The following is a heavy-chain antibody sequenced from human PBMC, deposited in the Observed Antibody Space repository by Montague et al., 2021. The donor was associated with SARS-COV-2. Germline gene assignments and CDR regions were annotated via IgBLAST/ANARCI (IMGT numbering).Heavy chain of an antibody. V-gene: IGHV4-4*02. CDR3: VRAGGLDNRPPV. Sequence: SETLSLTCAVSGDSIMTTNWWSWVRQPPGKGLEWIGEIYQSGSTNYNPSLKNRVTMSIGKSKNQFSLELNSVTAADTALYYCVRAGGLDNRPPVWGQGALVIVSS. CDR2: IYQSGST. J-gene: IGHJ4*02. CDR1: GDSIMTTNW. D-gene: IGHD3/OR15-3a*01.